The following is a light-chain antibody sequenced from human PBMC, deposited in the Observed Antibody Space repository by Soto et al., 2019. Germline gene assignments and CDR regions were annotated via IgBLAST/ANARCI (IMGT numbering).Light chain of an antibody. CDR2: SAS. Sequence: DIQMTQSPSSVSASIGDTVTITCLASQDINVYLNWYQQKPGEVPKLLIYSASTLHSGVPSRFTGSGSETDFTLTIRSLQPEDFATYYCQHGYVAPYSFGQGTKVAI. CDR3: QHGYVAPYS. V-gene: IGKV1-39*01. J-gene: IGKJ2*03. CDR1: QDINVY.